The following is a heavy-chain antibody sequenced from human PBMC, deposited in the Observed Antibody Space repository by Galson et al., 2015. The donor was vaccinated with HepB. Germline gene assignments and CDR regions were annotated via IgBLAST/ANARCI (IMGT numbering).Heavy chain of an antibody. V-gene: IGHV3-30*18. CDR3: AKDLGYSYGRGTMDV. D-gene: IGHD5-18*01. CDR2: ISYDGSNK. Sequence: RQAPGKGLEWVAVISYDGSNKYYADSVKGRFTISRDNSKNTLYLQMNSLRAEDTAVYYCAKDLGYSYGRGTMDVWGQGTTVTVSS. J-gene: IGHJ6*02.